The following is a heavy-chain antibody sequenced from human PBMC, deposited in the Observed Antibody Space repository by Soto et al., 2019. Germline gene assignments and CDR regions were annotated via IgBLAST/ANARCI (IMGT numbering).Heavy chain of an antibody. CDR1: GFTFSTYS. CDR3: ANYAVGSCFEF. D-gene: IGHD4-4*01. Sequence: EVQLVESGGGLVKPGGSLRLSCAASGFTFSTYSMHWVRQAPGKGLEWVSSISTDSKYIFYADSVKGRFTVSRDNAKNSLYLQLDSLRAEDTAVYYCANYAVGSCFEFWGQGTLVTVSS. CDR2: ISTDSKYI. J-gene: IGHJ4*02. V-gene: IGHV3-21*02.